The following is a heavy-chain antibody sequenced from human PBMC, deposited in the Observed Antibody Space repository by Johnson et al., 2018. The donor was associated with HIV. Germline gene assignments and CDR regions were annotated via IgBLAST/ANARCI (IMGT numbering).Heavy chain of an antibody. Sequence: VQLVESRGVLVQPGGSLRLSCAASGFTVSSNEMSWVRQAPGKGLEWVSSISCGSTGYADSVKGRFTISRDNAKNSLYLPMNSLRAEATALYYCAGGRSGALDIWGQGTMVTVS. CDR1: GFTVSSNE. D-gene: IGHD6-25*01. V-gene: IGHV3-38-3*01. CDR2: ISCGST. CDR3: AGGRSGALDI. J-gene: IGHJ3*02.